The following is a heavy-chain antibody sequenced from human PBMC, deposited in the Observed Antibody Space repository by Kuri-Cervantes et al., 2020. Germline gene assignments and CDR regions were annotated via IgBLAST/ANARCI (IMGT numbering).Heavy chain of an antibody. V-gene: IGHV4-4*02. CDR1: GGSIFSLNW. CDR3: ARDGLGYCSGGSCYRGYYFDY. D-gene: IGHD2-15*01. Sequence: GSLRLSCTVSGGSIFSLNWWTWVRQSPGKGLEWIGEIYHSGSTNYNPSLKSRVTISVDKSKNQFSLKLSSVTAADTAVYYCARDGLGYCSGGSCYRGYYFDYWGQGTLVTVSS. CDR2: IYHSGST. J-gene: IGHJ4*02.